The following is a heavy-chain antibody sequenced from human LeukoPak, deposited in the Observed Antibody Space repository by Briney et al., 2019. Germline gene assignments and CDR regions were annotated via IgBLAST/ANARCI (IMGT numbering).Heavy chain of an antibody. Sequence: PSETLSLTCAVSGGSFSGYYWSWIRQPPGKGLEWIGEINHSGSTNYNPSLKSRVTISVDTSKNQFSLKLSSVTAADTAVYYCARGPERYFDWLLDYYYYMDVWGKGTTDTVSS. J-gene: IGHJ6*03. CDR2: INHSGST. V-gene: IGHV4-34*01. D-gene: IGHD3-9*01. CDR3: ARGPERYFDWLLDYYYYMDV. CDR1: GGSFSGYY.